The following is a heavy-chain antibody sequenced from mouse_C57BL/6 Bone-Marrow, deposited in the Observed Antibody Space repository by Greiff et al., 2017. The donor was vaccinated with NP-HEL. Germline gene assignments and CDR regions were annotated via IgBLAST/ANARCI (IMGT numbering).Heavy chain of an antibody. CDR3: ARRDYDVGGFAY. V-gene: IGHV14-2*01. J-gene: IGHJ3*01. CDR1: GFNIKEYY. Sequence: EVQLQESGAELVKPGASVKLSCTASGFNIKEYYMHWVKQRTEQGLEWIGRIDPEDGETKYAPKFQGKATITADTSSNTAYLQLSSLTSEDTAVYYCARRDYDVGGFAYWGQGTLVTVSA. CDR2: IDPEDGET. D-gene: IGHD2-4*01.